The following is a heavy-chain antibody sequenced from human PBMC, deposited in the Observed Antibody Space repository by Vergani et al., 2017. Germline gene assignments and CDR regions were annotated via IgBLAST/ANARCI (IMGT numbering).Heavy chain of an antibody. CDR3: AKDTQSTVWGWIDP. D-gene: IGHD3-16*01. CDR1: GFTFSAYA. CDR2: ISWNSGSI. J-gene: IGHJ5*02. V-gene: IGHV3-9*01. Sequence: EVQFLESGGGLVQPGGSLRLSCEASGFTFSAYAMSWVRQAPGKGLEWVSGISWNSGSIGYEDSVKGRFTISRDNAKNSLYLQMNSLRAEDTALYYCAKDTQSTVWGWIDPWGQGTLVTVSS.